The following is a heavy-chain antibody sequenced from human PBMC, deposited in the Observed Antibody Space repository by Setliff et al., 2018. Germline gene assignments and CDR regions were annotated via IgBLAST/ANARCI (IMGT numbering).Heavy chain of an antibody. Sequence: EASVKVSCKTSGYAFFGYFMNWVRQAPGQGPEWMGWINPDNGGTHYAEKFQGRVTMTRDTSISTAYLELSSLTSDDTAIYYCATAVWEFLYWGQGAQVTVSS. J-gene: IGHJ4*02. CDR2: INPDNGGT. CDR3: ATAVWEFLY. V-gene: IGHV1-2*02. CDR1: GYAFFGYF. D-gene: IGHD1-26*01.